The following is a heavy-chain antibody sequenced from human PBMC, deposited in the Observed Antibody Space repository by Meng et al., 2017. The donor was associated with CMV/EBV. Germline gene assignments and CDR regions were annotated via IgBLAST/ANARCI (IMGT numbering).Heavy chain of an antibody. CDR2: INHSGST. CDR3: ARGMMDDYGGIHDAFDI. Sequence: SETLSLTCAVYGGSFSGYYWSWIRQPPGKGLEWIGEINHSGSTNYNPSLKSRVTISVDTSKNQFSLKLSSVTAADTAVYYCARGMMDDYGGIHDAFDIWGQGTMVTVSS. CDR1: GGSFSGYY. D-gene: IGHD4-23*01. J-gene: IGHJ3*02. V-gene: IGHV4-34*01.